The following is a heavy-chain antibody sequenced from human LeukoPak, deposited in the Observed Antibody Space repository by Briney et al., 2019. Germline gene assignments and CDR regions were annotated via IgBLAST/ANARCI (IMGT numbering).Heavy chain of an antibody. D-gene: IGHD1-1*01. V-gene: IGHV1-46*01. J-gene: IGHJ4*02. CDR2: INPSGGST. CDR1: GYNFTSYY. Sequence: ASVKVSCKASGYNFTSYYIDWVRQAPGQGLEWMGVINPSGGSTRYAQKFQGRVTMTGDTSTRTVYMGLSSLTSADTAVYYCARGTTDDYWGQGTLVTVSS. CDR3: ARGTTDDY.